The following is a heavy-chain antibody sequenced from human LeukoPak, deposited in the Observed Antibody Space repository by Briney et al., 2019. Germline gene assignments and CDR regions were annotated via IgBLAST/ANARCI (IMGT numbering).Heavy chain of an antibody. CDR2: ISDSGGST. D-gene: IGHD2-15*01. Sequence: PGGSLRLSCSASGFPFSSYAMHWVRQAPGKGLEYVSAISDSGGSTYYADSVKGRFTISRDNPKNTLYLQMSSLRAEDTAVYFCVRGYSFGPYGMDVWGQGTTVTVS. V-gene: IGHV3-64D*09. CDR1: GFPFSSYA. J-gene: IGHJ6*02. CDR3: VRGYSFGPYGMDV.